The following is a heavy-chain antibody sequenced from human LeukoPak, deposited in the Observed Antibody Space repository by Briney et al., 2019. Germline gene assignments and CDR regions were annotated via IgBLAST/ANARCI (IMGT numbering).Heavy chain of an antibody. CDR1: GFTVSSNF. CDR3: AREFGRLFDY. V-gene: IGHV3-66*01. CDR2: IYSGGST. D-gene: IGHD3-16*01. J-gene: IGHJ4*02. Sequence: GGSLRLSCAASGFTVSSNFMSWVGQAPGKGLEWVSVIYSGGSTSSADSVKGRFTISRDNSKNTLYLQMNSLRAEDTAVYYSAREFGRLFDYWGQGTLVTVSS.